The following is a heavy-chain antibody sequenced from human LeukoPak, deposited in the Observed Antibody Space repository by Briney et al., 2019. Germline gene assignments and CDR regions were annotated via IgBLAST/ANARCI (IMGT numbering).Heavy chain of an antibody. V-gene: IGHV4-4*07. Sequence: PSETLSLTCTVSGGSINSYYWNWIRQPAGRGLEWIGRFYASGTTNTSPSLKSRVTMSVDTSKNQFSLKLSSVTAADTAVYYCAKDSSTWGNLAGHFDSWGQGTLVTVSS. CDR1: GGSINSYY. CDR2: FYASGTT. CDR3: AKDSSTWGNLAGHFDS. J-gene: IGHJ4*02. D-gene: IGHD6-13*01.